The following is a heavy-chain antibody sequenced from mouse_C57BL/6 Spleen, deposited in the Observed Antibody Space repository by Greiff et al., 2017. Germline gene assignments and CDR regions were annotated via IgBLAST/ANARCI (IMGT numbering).Heavy chain of an antibody. CDR1: GFTFSSYA. CDR3: ASLDSSGPFDY. J-gene: IGHJ2*01. CDR2: ISDGGSYT. Sequence: EVKLMESGGGLVKPGGSLTLSCAASGFTFSSYAMSWVRQTPEKRLEWVATISDGGSYTYYPDNVQGRFTISRDNAKNNLYLQMSHLKSEDTAMYYCASLDSSGPFDYWGQGTTLTVSS. V-gene: IGHV5-4*03. D-gene: IGHD3-2*02.